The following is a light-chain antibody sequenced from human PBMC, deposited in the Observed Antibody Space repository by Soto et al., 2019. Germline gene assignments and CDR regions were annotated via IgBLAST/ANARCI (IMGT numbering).Light chain of an antibody. CDR1: SSNIGSNT. Sequence: QSMLSQPPSASGTPGQRVTVSCSGSSSNIGSNTVTWYQQFPGTAPKLLIYSDDQRPSGVPDRFSGSKSGTSASLAISGLQSEDEADYYCAAWDDSLNGYVFGSGTQLTVL. CDR3: AAWDDSLNGYV. J-gene: IGLJ1*01. V-gene: IGLV1-44*01. CDR2: SDD.